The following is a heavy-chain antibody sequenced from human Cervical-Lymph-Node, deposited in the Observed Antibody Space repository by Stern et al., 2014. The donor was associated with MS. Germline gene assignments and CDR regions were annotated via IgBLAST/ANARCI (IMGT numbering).Heavy chain of an antibody. D-gene: IGHD3-10*01. CDR1: RDTFSHSA. J-gene: IGHJ5*02. CDR3: ARDQGDYGSGSEDSWFDP. Sequence: VQLVESGAEVKKPGSSVKVSCKASRDTFSHSALSWVRPAPGQGLEWMGGIIHMLGTTSYAQKFQGRVTITADTTTNMLYMELRSLKSEDTAVYFCARDQGDYGSGSEDSWFDPWGQGTPVTVSS. CDR2: IIHMLGTT. V-gene: IGHV1-69*06.